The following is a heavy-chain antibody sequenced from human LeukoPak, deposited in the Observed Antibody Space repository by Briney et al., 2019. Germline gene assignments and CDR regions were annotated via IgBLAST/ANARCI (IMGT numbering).Heavy chain of an antibody. CDR1: GFTFKSYW. J-gene: IGHJ4*02. CDR2: IWYDGSSK. CDR3: AKDYSYGFDY. D-gene: IGHD5-18*01. V-gene: IGHV3-30*02. Sequence: GGSLRLSCAASGFTFKSYWMSGVRQAPAKGLEWVAFIWYDGSSKYYADSVKGRFTISRDNSKNTVYLQMNSLRGEDTAVYYCAKDYSYGFDYWGQGTLVTVSS.